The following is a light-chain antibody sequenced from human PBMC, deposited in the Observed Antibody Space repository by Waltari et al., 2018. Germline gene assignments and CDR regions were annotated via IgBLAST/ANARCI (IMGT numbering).Light chain of an antibody. CDR2: DVS. J-gene: IGLJ1*01. CDR1: SSDGGGYNY. Sequence: QSCLTQPASVSGSPGQSIHISCTGTSSDGGGYNYVSWYQQHPGKAPKLMIYDVSKRPSGVSNRFSGSKSGNTASLTISGLQAEDEADYYCCSYAGSSTYVFGTGTKVTVL. V-gene: IGLV2-23*02. CDR3: CSYAGSSTYV.